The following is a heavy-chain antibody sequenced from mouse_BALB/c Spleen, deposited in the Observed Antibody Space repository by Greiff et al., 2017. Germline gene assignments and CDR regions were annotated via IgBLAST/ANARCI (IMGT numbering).Heavy chain of an antibody. Sequence: EVQLVESGPELVKPGASVKISCKASGYSFTGYFMNWVMQSHGKSLEWIGRINPYNGDTFYNQKFKGKATLTVDKSSSTAHMELRSLASEDSAVYYCARGRTMITTGGAMDYWGQGTSVTVSS. V-gene: IGHV1-20*02. J-gene: IGHJ4*01. CDR3: ARGRTMITTGGAMDY. D-gene: IGHD2-4*01. CDR2: INPYNGDT. CDR1: GYSFTGYF.